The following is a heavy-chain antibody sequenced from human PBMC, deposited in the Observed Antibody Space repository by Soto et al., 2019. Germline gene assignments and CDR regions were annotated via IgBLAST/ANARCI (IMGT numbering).Heavy chain of an antibody. CDR2: INPNSGGT. V-gene: IGHV1-2*02. D-gene: IGHD6-19*01. Sequence: ASVKVACKASGYTFTGYYMHWVRQAPGQGLEWMGWINPNSGGTNYAQKFQGRVTMTRDTSISTAYMELSRLRSDDTAVYYCARAGGWYHEFDCWGQGTLATVSS. CDR3: ARAGGWYHEFDC. J-gene: IGHJ4*02. CDR1: GYTFTGYY.